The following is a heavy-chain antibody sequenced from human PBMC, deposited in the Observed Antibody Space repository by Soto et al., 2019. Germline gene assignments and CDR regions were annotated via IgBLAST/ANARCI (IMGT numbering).Heavy chain of an antibody. CDR3: SHRVLRTVFGLVTTTAIYFDF. J-gene: IGHJ4*02. V-gene: IGHV2-5*02. Sequence: QITLNESGPTVVRPTETLTLTCRSSGFSLTTSGVGVGWVRQSPGKAPEWRARIYWDDDKRYSESLKSRLTITKDTSKTQVVLTVANLDPTDTATYYCSHRVLRTVFGLVTTTAIYFDFWGQGTPVAVSS. CDR2: IYWDDDK. D-gene: IGHD3-3*01. CDR1: GFSLTTSGVG.